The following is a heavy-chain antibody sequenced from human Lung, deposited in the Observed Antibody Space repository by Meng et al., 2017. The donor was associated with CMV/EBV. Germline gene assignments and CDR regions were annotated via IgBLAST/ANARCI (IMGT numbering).Heavy chain of an antibody. V-gene: IGHV3-48*03. D-gene: IGHD3-22*01. Sequence: GESXMISCAASGFTFNSYEMNWVRQAPGKGLEWVSYISSSGSNIYYADSVKGRFTISRDNAKSSLYLQMNSLRAEDTAVYYCARDRSVYYDTWRDDAFDIWXQGTMVTVSS. CDR2: ISSSGSNI. CDR1: GFTFNSYE. J-gene: IGHJ3*02. CDR3: ARDRSVYYDTWRDDAFDI.